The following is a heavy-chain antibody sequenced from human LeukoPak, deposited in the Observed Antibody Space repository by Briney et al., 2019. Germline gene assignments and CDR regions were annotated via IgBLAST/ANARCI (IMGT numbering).Heavy chain of an antibody. J-gene: IGHJ4*02. D-gene: IGHD5-24*01. CDR3: AKVGDGYNQRYYFDY. Sequence: PSETLSLTCTVYGGSFSGYYWSWIRQPPGKGLEWIGHIYYGGSANYNPSLRSRVTISLDTSKNQFSLKLTSVTAADTAVYYCAKVGDGYNQRYYFDYWGQGILVTVSS. CDR2: IYYGGSA. V-gene: IGHV4-59*12. CDR1: GGSFSGYY.